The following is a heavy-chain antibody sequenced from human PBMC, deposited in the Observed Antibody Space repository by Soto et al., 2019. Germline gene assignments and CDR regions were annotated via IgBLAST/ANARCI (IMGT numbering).Heavy chain of an antibody. CDR2: ISNTGINK. J-gene: IGHJ6*02. CDR3: AKVIGADSTSSHFYYYSGLDV. Sequence: QVQLVESGGGVVQPGRSLRLSCAASGFTFRTYGMHWVRQAPGKGLEWLAVISNTGINKYYADSVKGRFTITKANSRDTLFLQMNSLRGEDTAIYYCAKVIGADSTSSHFYYYSGLDVLGQGTKVTVSS. D-gene: IGHD6-6*01. V-gene: IGHV3-30*18. CDR1: GFTFRTYG.